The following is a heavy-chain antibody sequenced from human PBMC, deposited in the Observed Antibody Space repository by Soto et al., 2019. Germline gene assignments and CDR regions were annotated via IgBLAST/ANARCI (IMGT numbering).Heavy chain of an antibody. D-gene: IGHD3-10*01. J-gene: IGHJ4*02. CDR3: ARGGPPLDY. V-gene: IGHV1-3*01. CDR1: GYTFTSYA. Sequence: AASVKVSSKASGYTFTSYAMHCVRQAPGQRLEWMGWINAGNGNTKYSQKFQGRVTITRDTSASTAYMELSSVRSEDTAVYYCARGGPPLDYWGQGTLVTVSS. CDR2: INAGNGNT.